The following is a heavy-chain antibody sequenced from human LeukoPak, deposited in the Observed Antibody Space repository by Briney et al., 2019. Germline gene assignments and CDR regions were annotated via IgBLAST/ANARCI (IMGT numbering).Heavy chain of an antibody. V-gene: IGHV3-23*01. Sequence: GGSLKLSCAASGFTFSDYAMSWVRQTPGKGLELDSTISGRTYYADSVKGRFTISSDKSENTLYLQMNSLRAEDTAVYYCVKDRRSGSYSVDACDIWGQGTMVTVSS. CDR3: VKDRRSGSYSVDACDI. CDR1: GFTFSDYA. CDR2: ISGRT. D-gene: IGHD1-26*01. J-gene: IGHJ3*02.